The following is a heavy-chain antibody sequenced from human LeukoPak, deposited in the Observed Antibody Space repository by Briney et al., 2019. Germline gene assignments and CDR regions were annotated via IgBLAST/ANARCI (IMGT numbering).Heavy chain of an antibody. CDR2: VNSDGTRT. Sequence: SGGSLTLSCAASEISFSSSWMHWVRQGPGKGLVWVSRVNSDGTRTNYADSVKGRFAISRDNAKNMLYLQMNSLRAEDTAVYYCAGGEGVTTRYATYYYYYGMDVWGQGTTVTVSS. D-gene: IGHD4-17*01. CDR3: AGGEGVTTRYATYYYYYGMDV. CDR1: EISFSSSW. J-gene: IGHJ6*02. V-gene: IGHV3-74*01.